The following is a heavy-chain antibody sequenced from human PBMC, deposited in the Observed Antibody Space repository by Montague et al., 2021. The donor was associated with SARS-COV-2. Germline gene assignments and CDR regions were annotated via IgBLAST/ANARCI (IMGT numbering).Heavy chain of an antibody. V-gene: IGHV4-4*02. CDR1: GASISSHEW. D-gene: IGHD6-19*01. CDR2: IHRGGKN. J-gene: IGHJ4*02. CDR3: AGVCPSAWRQLDC. Sequence: SETLSLTCDVSGASISSHEWWSWVRQPPGKGLEWLGEIHRGGKNKNNPSLRRRITMSVDKTNNQLSLRLSSVTAAATAVYYWAGVCPSAWRQLDCWGQGILVTVSS.